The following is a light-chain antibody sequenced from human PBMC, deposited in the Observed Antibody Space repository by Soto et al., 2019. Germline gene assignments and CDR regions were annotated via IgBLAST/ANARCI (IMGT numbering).Light chain of an antibody. Sequence: ETVFTQSPVTLSLSTGENASLSCRASQSVSNYLAWYQQKPVQAPRLLIYDASYRATGVPARFSGGGSGTDFTRTISVLQTEEFAVYGCQLYGTSPPTCGHGTRWIS. CDR2: DAS. V-gene: IGKV3-11*01. J-gene: IGKJ1*01. CDR1: QSVSNY. CDR3: QLYGTSPPT.